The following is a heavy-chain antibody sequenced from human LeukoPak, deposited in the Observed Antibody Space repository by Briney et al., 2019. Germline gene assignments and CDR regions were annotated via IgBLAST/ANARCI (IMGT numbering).Heavy chain of an antibody. CDR1: GGSISSYY. Sequence: SETLSLTCTVSGGSISSYYWSWIRQPPGKGLEWIGYIYYSGSTNYNPSLKSRVTISVDTSKNQFSLRLSSVTAADTAVYYCARGGPFMMGDVWGQGTLVTVSS. V-gene: IGHV4-59*01. J-gene: IGHJ4*02. D-gene: IGHD3-16*01. CDR3: ARGGPFMMGDV. CDR2: IYYSGST.